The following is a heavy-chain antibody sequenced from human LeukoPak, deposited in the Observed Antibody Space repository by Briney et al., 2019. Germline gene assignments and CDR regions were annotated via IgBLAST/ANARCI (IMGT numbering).Heavy chain of an antibody. CDR1: GGSFSGYY. D-gene: IGHD3-3*01. CDR2: INHSGST. CDR3: ARAGGTIFGVVTLRYYFDY. Sequence: SETLSLTCAVYGGSFSGYYWSWTRQPPGKGLEWIGEINHSGSTNYNPSLKSRVTISVDTSKNQFSLKLSSVTAADTAVYYCARAGGTIFGVVTLRYYFDYWGQGTLVTVSS. V-gene: IGHV4-34*01. J-gene: IGHJ4*02.